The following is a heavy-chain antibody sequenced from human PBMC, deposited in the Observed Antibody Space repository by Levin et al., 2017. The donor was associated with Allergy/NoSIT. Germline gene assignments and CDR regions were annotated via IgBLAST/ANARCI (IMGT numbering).Heavy chain of an antibody. J-gene: IGHJ6*02. CDR3: ARGRKRRGVTTLGYYYGMDV. V-gene: IGHV1-8*01. D-gene: IGHD4-23*01. CDR1: GYTFTSYD. Sequence: ASVKVSCKASGYTFTSYDINWVRQATGQGLEWMGWMNPNSGNTGYAQKFQGRVTMTRNTSISTAYMELSSLRSEDTAVYYCARGRKRRGVTTLGYYYGMDVWGQGTTVTVSS. CDR2: MNPNSGNT.